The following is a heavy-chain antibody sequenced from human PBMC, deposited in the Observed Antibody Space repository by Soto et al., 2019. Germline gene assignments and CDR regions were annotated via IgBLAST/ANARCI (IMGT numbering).Heavy chain of an antibody. CDR2: IIPVFGTA. CDR1: GGTFISYA. CDR3: ARARVTKYLTAFEY. Sequence: QVQLVQSGAEVKKPGSSVKVSCKASGGTFISYAISWVRQAPGRGLEWMGGIIPVFGTANYTQKFQGRVTTTAQECTSTVYMKLSILRSDYTVLHYCARARVTKYLTAFEYRGQGILGTVSP. V-gene: IGHV1-69*01. D-gene: IGHD1-26*01. J-gene: IGHJ4*02.